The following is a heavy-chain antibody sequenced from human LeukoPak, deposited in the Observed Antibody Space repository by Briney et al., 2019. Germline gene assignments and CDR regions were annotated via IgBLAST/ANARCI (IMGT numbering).Heavy chain of an antibody. CDR3: ARSPAGCGGTFPFDS. D-gene: IGHD2-15*01. Sequence: PSETLSLTCAVSGASISGYWWSWIRQPAGKGQEWFGRMYTDGDTNYNPALKSRVTVSVDTSKNLFSLKLISVAAADTAVYYCARSPAGCGGTFPFDSWAQGTLVTVSS. V-gene: IGHV4-4*07. CDR1: GASISGYW. CDR2: MYTDGDT. J-gene: IGHJ4*02.